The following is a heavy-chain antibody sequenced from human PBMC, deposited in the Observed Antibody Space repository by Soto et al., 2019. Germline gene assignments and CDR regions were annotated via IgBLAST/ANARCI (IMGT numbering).Heavy chain of an antibody. CDR1: GFSLTTTGVS. CDR2: IYWNDNK. D-gene: IGHD3-10*02. V-gene: IGHV2-5*01. Sequence: QITLKEAGPTLVKPTQTLTLTCTFSGFSLTTTGVSVGWTRPPPRRAPECLALIYWNDNKRYSPSLESRLTISKDTSKNQVVLTITAMDPVDPGTYCCAHRTASPMTGVGPWGQGTLVIVSS. CDR3: AHRTASPMTGVGP. J-gene: IGHJ5*02.